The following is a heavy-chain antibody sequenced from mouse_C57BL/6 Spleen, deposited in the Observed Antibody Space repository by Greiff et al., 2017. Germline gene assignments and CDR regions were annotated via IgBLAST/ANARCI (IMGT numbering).Heavy chain of an antibody. CDR3: RRYKSYENFDY. D-gene: IGHD1-1*01. CDR2: IRNKANGYTT. J-gene: IGHJ2*01. CDR1: GFTFTDYY. Sequence: EVQLVESGGGLVQPGGSLSLSCAASGFTFTDYYMSWVRQPPGTALEWLGFIRNKANGYTTEYSASVKGRFTISRDNSQSILYHQMNALRAEDSATYCCRRYKSYENFDYWGQGTTLTVSS. V-gene: IGHV7-3*01.